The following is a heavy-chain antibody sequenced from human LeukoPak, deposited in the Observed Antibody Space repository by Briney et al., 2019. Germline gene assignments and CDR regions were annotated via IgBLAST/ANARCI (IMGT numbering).Heavy chain of an antibody. J-gene: IGHJ4*02. CDR2: IYPGDSDT. CDR3: ARDYDDSGPGFDY. CDR1: GYSFSNYW. Sequence: GASLKISCKGSGYSFSNYWIGWVRQMPGKGLEWMGIIYPGDSDTRYSPSFQGQVTIPTDTSISTAYLQWSSLKASDTAMYFCARDYDDSGPGFDYWGQGTLVTVSS. V-gene: IGHV5-51*01. D-gene: IGHD3-22*01.